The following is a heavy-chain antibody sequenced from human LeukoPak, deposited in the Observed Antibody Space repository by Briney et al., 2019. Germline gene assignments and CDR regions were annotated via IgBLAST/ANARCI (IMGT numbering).Heavy chain of an antibody. CDR1: GYTFTGYY. CDR2: INPNSGGT. V-gene: IGHV1-2*02. D-gene: IGHD2-2*02. J-gene: IGHJ3*02. Sequence: ASVKVSCKASGYTFTGYYMHWVRQAPGQGLEWMGWINPNSGGTNYAQKFQGRVTMTRDTSISTAYMELSRLRSDDTAVYYCAREYIRYCSSTSCYKGGAFDIWGQGTMVTVSS. CDR3: AREYIRYCSSTSCYKGGAFDI.